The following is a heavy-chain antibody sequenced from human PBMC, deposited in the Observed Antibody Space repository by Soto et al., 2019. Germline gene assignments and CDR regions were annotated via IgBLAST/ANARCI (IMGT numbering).Heavy chain of an antibody. V-gene: IGHV4-31*03. CDR1: GGSINSGGYY. CDR3: ARSSISKKIDY. Sequence: QVQLQESGPGLVKPSQTLTLTCSVSGGSINSGGYYWTWIRQHPGKGLEWIGNIYYSGSTSYKPSLKSRVTISIDTSKTHFSLKLSSVTAAYTAVYYCARSSISKKIDYWGQGTLVTVSS. D-gene: IGHD2-2*01. CDR2: IYYSGST. J-gene: IGHJ4*02.